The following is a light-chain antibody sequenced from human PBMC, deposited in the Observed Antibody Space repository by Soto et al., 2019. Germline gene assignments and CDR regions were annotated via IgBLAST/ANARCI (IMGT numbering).Light chain of an antibody. Sequence: EIVLTQSPGTLSLSPGERATLSCRASQSVSSNYLAWYLQKPGQAPILLIYGAATRATGIPGRFSGSGSGTDVTLTISRLEPEEFAVDYCQQYGSSPRTFGQGTKVDIK. CDR3: QQYGSSPRT. CDR1: QSVSSNY. V-gene: IGKV3-20*01. J-gene: IGKJ1*01. CDR2: GAA.